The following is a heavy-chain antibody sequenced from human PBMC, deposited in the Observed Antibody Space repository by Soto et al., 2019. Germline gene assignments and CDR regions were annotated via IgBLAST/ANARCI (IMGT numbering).Heavy chain of an antibody. CDR1: GYTFTRNY. CDR2: INPSGGYT. D-gene: IGHD1-26*01. J-gene: IGHJ4*02. Sequence: QVQLVQSGAEVKKPGASMKVSCKASGYTFTRNYIHWVRQAPGQGLEWMGIINPSGGYTDYAQRFQGRITMTRDMSTSTVYMELSSLTTEDTALFYCARLLSNSGGSLDFWGQGTLVTVSS. CDR3: ARLLSNSGGSLDF. V-gene: IGHV1-46*01.